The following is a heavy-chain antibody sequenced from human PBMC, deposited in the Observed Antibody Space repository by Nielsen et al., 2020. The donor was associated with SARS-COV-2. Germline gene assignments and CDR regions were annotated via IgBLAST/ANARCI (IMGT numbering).Heavy chain of an antibody. J-gene: IGHJ5*02. Sequence: GESLKISCVASGFTFSDYYMTWIRQAPGKVLEWVSYISGRGDIIFYTDSVEGRFTISRDNAKNSLYLQMNSLRAEDTAVYYCARTDPGVPTWGQGTLVTVSS. CDR1: GFTFSDYY. CDR3: ARTDPGVPT. CDR2: ISGRGDII. D-gene: IGHD7-27*01. V-gene: IGHV3-11*01.